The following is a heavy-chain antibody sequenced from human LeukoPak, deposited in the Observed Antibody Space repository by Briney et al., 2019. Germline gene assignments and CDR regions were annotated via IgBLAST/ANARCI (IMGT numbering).Heavy chain of an antibody. V-gene: IGHV1-2*02. D-gene: IGHD3-10*01. CDR2: INPNSGGT. J-gene: IGHJ4*02. Sequence: GSSVKVSCKASGYTFTGYYMHWVRPAPGQGLEWMGWINPNSGGTNYAQKFQGRVTMTRDTSISTAYMELSRLRSDDTAVYYCARGPTTMVRGVIDYWGQGTLVTVSS. CDR1: GYTFTGYY. CDR3: ARGPTTMVRGVIDY.